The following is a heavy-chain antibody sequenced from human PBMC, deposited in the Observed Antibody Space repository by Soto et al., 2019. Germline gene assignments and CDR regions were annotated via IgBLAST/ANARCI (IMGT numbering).Heavy chain of an antibody. CDR1: GGTFNTYT. J-gene: IGHJ1*01. CDR3: ARIPRYSFPTSDHLDN. Sequence: ASLKVSCKASGGTFNTYTFSWLRQAPGQGLEWMGSIIPIFGTTHYAQSFQGRLSITADQSSTTTYMELRSLTSHDTALYYCARIPRYSFPTSDHLDNWGQGTLVTVSS. D-gene: IGHD5-18*01. V-gene: IGHV1-69*13. CDR2: IIPIFGTT.